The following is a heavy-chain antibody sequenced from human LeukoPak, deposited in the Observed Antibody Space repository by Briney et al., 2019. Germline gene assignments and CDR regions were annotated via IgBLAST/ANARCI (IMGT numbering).Heavy chain of an antibody. V-gene: IGHV5-51*01. CDR1: GYSFTNYW. J-gene: IGHJ4*02. CDR3: ARHLRGYSYGYEYDY. Sequence: GESLKISCKGSGYSFTNYWIGWVRQMPGKGLEWMGIIYPGDSDTRYSPSFQGQVTISADKSISTAYLQWSSLKASDTAMYYCARHLRGYSYGYEYDYWGQGTLVTVSS. D-gene: IGHD5-18*01. CDR2: IYPGDSDT.